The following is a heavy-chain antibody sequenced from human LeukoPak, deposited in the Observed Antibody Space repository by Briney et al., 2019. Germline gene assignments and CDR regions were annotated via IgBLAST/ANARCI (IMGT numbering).Heavy chain of an antibody. CDR3: ARGGLVIDY. CDR2: ISWNSGSI. Sequence: GGSLRLSCAASGFTFDDYAMHWVRQAPGKGLEWVSGISWNSGSIGYADSVKGRFTISRDNAKNSLYLQMNSLRAEDTAVYYCARGGLVIDYWGQGTLVTVSS. V-gene: IGHV3-9*01. J-gene: IGHJ4*02. D-gene: IGHD6-19*01. CDR1: GFTFDDYA.